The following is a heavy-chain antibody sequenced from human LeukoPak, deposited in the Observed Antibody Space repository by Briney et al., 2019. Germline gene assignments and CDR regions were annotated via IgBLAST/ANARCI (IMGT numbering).Heavy chain of an antibody. Sequence: SVKSSCKASRGTFTSYTISWVRQAPGQELEWMGRIIPIIGIANYAQKFQGRVTITADKSTRTAYMELSRLRAEDTGVYYCARGTRIAVAGHYFDYWGQGTLVTVSS. CDR2: IIPIIGIA. CDR1: RGTFTSYT. J-gene: IGHJ4*02. V-gene: IGHV1-69*02. D-gene: IGHD6-19*01. CDR3: ARGTRIAVAGHYFDY.